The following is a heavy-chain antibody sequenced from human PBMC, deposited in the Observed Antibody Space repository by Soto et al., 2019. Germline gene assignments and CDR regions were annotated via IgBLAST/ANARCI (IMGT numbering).Heavy chain of an antibody. V-gene: IGHV4-30-4*01. CDR3: ARTPPYNNYYGSGSYDY. Sequence: QLQLQESGPGLVKPSETLSLTCTVSGDSISSGDYYWSWIRQPPGKGLEWIGYIYYSGSTYYNPSLKSRVTISVDTSKNQFSLKLSSVTAADTAVYYCARTPPYNNYYGSGSYDYWGQGTLVTVSS. J-gene: IGHJ4*02. D-gene: IGHD3-10*01. CDR1: GDSISSGDYY. CDR2: IYYSGST.